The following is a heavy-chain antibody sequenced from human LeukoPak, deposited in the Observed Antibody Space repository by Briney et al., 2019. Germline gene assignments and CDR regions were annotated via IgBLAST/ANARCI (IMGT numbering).Heavy chain of an antibody. D-gene: IGHD2-2*01. CDR3: ARGIRDCSRTTCYQPFDY. V-gene: IGHV3-53*01. J-gene: IGHJ4*02. Sequence: GGSLRLSCAASGFTFSSYWMSWVRQAPGKGLEWVSIVYSGGHTYYADSVKGRFTISRDKSKNTLYLQMSSLRAEDTAVYYCARGIRDCSRTTCYQPFDYWGQGALVTVSS. CDR1: GFTFSSYW. CDR2: VYSGGHT.